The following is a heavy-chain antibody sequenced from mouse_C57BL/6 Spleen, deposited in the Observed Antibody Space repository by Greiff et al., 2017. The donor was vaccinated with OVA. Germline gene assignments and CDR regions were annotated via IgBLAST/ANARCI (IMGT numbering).Heavy chain of an antibody. J-gene: IGHJ4*01. V-gene: IGHV3-6*01. CDR1: GYSITSGYY. Sequence: EVKLMESGPGLVKPSQSLSLTCSVTGYSITSGYYLNWIRQFPGNKLEWMGYISYDGSNNYNPSLKNRISITRDTSKNQFFLKLNSVTTEDTATYYCASQFITTVVASMDYWGQGTSVTVSS. CDR2: ISYDGSN. CDR3: ASQFITTVVASMDY. D-gene: IGHD1-1*01.